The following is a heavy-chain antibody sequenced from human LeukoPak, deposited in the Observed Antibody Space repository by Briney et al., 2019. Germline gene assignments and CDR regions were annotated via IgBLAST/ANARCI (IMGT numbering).Heavy chain of an antibody. D-gene: IGHD3-9*01. CDR3: ARSILTGYYRSGAFDY. CDR1: GGSISSSSYY. Sequence: PSETLSLTCTVSGGSISSSSYYWGWIRQPPGKGLEWIGSIYYSGSTYYNPSLKSRVTISVDTSKNQFSLKLSSVTAADTAVYYCARSILTGYYRSGAFDYWGQGTLVTVSS. CDR2: IYYSGST. V-gene: IGHV4-39*07. J-gene: IGHJ4*02.